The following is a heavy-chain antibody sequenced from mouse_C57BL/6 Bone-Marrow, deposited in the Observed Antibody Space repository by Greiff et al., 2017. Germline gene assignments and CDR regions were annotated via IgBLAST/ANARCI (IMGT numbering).Heavy chain of an antibody. V-gene: IGHV14-3*01. J-gene: IGHJ2*01. Sequence: EVKLVESVAELVRPGASVKLSCTASGFNIKNTYMHWVKQRPEQGLEWIGRIAPANGTTKYAPKFQGKATITADTPSNTAYLQLSSLTSEDTAIYYCARKDGSSFDYWGQGTTLTVSS. CDR2: IAPANGTT. CDR1: GFNIKNTY. D-gene: IGHD1-1*01. CDR3: ARKDGSSFDY.